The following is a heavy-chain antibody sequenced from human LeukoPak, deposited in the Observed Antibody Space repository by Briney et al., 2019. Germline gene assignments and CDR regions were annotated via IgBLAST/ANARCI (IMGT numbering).Heavy chain of an antibody. CDR3: AKDTPYYYGDYFDY. J-gene: IGHJ4*02. D-gene: IGHD4-17*01. CDR2: ISSSGSTI. Sequence: GGSLRLSCAASGFTVSSYEMNWVRQAPGKGLEWVSYISSSGSTIYYGDSVKGRFTISRDNAKNSLYLQMNSLRAEDTAVYYCAKDTPYYYGDYFDYWGQGTLVTVSS. CDR1: GFTVSSYE. V-gene: IGHV3-48*03.